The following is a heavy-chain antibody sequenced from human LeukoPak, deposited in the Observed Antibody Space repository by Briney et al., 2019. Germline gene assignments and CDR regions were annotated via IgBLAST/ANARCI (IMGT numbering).Heavy chain of an antibody. CDR3: ARELSSGSLYFDY. J-gene: IGHJ4*02. V-gene: IGHV1-18*01. Sequence: ASVKVSCKASGYTFASFGITWVRQAPGQGLEWMGWINTHNGDTNYAQKLQGRVTMTTDTSTSTAYMELSNLRSEDTAVYYCARELSSGSLYFDYWGQGTLVTVSS. D-gene: IGHD3-10*01. CDR2: INTHNGDT. CDR1: GYTFASFG.